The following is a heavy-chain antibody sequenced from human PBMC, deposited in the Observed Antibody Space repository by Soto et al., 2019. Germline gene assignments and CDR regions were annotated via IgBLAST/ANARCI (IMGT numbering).Heavy chain of an antibody. Sequence: EVHLVESGGGLVKPGGSLRLSCAASGFTFSNAWINWVRQTPGRGLEWVGRVKSKNDGGTTDFAAPVKGRFAISRDDSKNIVYLEMHSLQTDDPAMYYCTTESYITTVRVRFDYGGNGTLFTVSS. J-gene: IGHJ4*01. CDR1: GFTFSNAW. CDR3: TTESYITTVRVRFDY. V-gene: IGHV3-15*07. D-gene: IGHD3-22*01. CDR2: VKSKNDGGTT.